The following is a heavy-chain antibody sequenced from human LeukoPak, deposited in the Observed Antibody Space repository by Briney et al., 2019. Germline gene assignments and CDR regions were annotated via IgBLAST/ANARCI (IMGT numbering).Heavy chain of an antibody. J-gene: IGHJ4*02. D-gene: IGHD2-21*01. V-gene: IGHV3-23*01. CDR2: ISAGGDST. CDR3: AKRLVQTKGFEH. Sequence: PGGSLRLSCAASGFTFSNYAMSRVRQAPGKGLEWVSGISAGGDSTYYADSVKGRFTISRDKNTLYLQMNSLRAEDTALYYCAKRLVQTKGFEHWGQGTLVTVSS. CDR1: GFTFSNYA.